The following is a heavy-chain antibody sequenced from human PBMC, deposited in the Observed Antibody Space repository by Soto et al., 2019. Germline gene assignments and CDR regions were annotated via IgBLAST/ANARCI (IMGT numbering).Heavy chain of an antibody. D-gene: IGHD4-17*01. CDR2: ISSSGSTI. CDR3: ARVPDYGGYAY. CDR1: GFTFSNYE. V-gene: IGHV3-48*03. J-gene: IGHJ4*02. Sequence: PVGSLRLSCAASGFTFSNYEMNWVRQAPGKGLEWVSYISSSGSTIYYADSVKGRFTLSRDNAKNSLYLQMNSLRAEDTAVYYCARVPDYGGYAYWGQGTLVTVSS.